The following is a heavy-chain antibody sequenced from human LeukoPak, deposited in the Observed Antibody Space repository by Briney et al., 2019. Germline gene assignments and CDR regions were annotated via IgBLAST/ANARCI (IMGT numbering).Heavy chain of an antibody. V-gene: IGHV4-4*07. CDR3: ARARAVAAPFDY. J-gene: IGHJ4*02. Sequence: SETLSLTCTVSGGSISSYFWSWIRQPAGKGLEWIGRIYSSGSTNYNPSLKSRVTMSVDTSKNQLFLNLTSVPAADTAVYYCARARAVAAPFDYWGQGTLVTVPS. CDR2: IYSSGST. CDR1: GGSISSYF. D-gene: IGHD6-19*01.